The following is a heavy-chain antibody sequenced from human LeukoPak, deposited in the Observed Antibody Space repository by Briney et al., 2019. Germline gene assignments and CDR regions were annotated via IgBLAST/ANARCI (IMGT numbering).Heavy chain of an antibody. CDR1: GGSISSYY. CDR2: IYYSGST. V-gene: IGHV4-59*12. CDR3: AREFSGTSIAARVFDS. Sequence: SETPSLTCTVSGGSISSYYWSWIRQPPGKGLEWIGYIYYSGSTNYNPSLKSRVTMSVDTSKNQFSLNLSSVTAADTAMYYCAREFSGTSIAARVFDSWGQGTLVTVSS. J-gene: IGHJ4*02. D-gene: IGHD6-6*01.